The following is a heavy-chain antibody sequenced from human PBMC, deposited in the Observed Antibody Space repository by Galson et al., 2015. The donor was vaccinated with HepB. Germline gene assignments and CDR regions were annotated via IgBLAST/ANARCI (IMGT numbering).Heavy chain of an antibody. CDR2: IIPLFGTA. CDR3: ARGSAYFDY. V-gene: IGHV1-69*01. CDR1: GGTFNTYA. J-gene: IGHJ4*02. Sequence: QSGAEVKKPGESLRISCKASGGTFNTYAMNWVRQAPGQGLEWVGGIIPLFGTADYSQRFQGRVTITADGSTTTAYMELSSLTSDDTAVYYCARGSAYFDYWGQGTQVTVSS.